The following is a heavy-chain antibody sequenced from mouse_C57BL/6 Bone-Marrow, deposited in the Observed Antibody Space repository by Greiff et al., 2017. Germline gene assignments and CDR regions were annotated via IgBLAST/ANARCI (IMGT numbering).Heavy chain of an antibody. V-gene: IGHV7-1*01. CDR1: GFTFSDFY. J-gene: IGHJ1*03. D-gene: IGHD2-3*01. CDR3: ARDADGPLGYFDV. Sequence: EVQLVESGGGLVQSGRSLRLSCATSGFTFSDFYMEWVRQAPGKGLEWIAASRNKANDYTTEYSASVKGRFIFSRDTSQSILYLQMNALRAEDTAIYYCARDADGPLGYFDVWGTGTTVTVSS. CDR2: SRNKANDYTT.